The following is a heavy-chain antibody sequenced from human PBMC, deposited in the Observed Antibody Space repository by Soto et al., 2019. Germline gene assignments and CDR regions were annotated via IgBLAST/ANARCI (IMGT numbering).Heavy chain of an antibody. V-gene: IGHV4-30-2*03. CDR2: MYHSGST. Sequence: SETLSLTCAVSGVNISSGGYSWSWIRQPPGKGLEWIGYMYHSGSTYYNPSLKSRVTISVDTSKNQISLKLTSVTAADTAVYYCARHCDVYSSSLNLWGQGTTVTVS. D-gene: IGHD6-13*01. CDR3: ARHCDVYSSSLNL. J-gene: IGHJ6*02. CDR1: GVNISSGGYS.